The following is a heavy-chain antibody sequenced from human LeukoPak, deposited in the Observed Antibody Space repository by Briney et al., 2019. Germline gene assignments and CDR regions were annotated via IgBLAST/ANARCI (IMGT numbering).Heavy chain of an antibody. J-gene: IGHJ4*02. CDR2: IYNSGST. Sequence: SETLSLTCTVSGGSISSYYWSWIRQPPGKGLEWIGYIYNSGSTNYNPSLKSRITISLNTSKNQFPLKLSSVTAADTAVYYCVRGEIVATPTFDYWGQGILVTVSS. CDR1: GGSISSYY. CDR3: VRGEIVATPTFDY. D-gene: IGHD5-12*01. V-gene: IGHV4-59*01.